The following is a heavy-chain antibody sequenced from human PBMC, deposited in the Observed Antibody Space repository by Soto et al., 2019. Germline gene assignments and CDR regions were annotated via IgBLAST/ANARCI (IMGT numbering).Heavy chain of an antibody. CDR1: GGTFSSYT. J-gene: IGHJ4*02. V-gene: IGHV1-69*08. D-gene: IGHD2-2*01. CDR2: IIPILGIA. Sequence: QVQLVQSGAEVKKPGSSVKVSCKASGGTFSSYTISWVRQAPGQGLEWMGRIIPILGIANYAQKFQGRVTITADKATSTAYMELSSLRSEDTAVYYCAREDCSSTSCLTFFDYWGQGTLVTVSS. CDR3: AREDCSSTSCLTFFDY.